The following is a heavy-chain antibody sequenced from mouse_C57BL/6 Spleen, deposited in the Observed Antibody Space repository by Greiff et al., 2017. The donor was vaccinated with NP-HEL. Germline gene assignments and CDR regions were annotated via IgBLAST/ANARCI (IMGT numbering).Heavy chain of an antibody. CDR1: GYTFTSYW. J-gene: IGHJ3*01. D-gene: IGHD1-3*01. CDR3: ARIDNYSSSFAY. Sequence: QVQLQQPGAELVMPGASVKLSCKASGYTFTSYWMHWVKQRPGQGLEWIGEIDPSDSYTNYNQKFKGKSTLTVDKSSSTAYMQLSSLTSEDSAVYYCARIDNYSSSFAYWGQGTLVTVSA. CDR2: IDPSDSYT. V-gene: IGHV1-69*01.